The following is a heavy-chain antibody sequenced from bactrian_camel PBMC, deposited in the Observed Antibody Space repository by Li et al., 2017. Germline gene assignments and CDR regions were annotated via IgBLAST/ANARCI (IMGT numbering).Heavy chain of an antibody. V-gene: IGHV3S54*01. CDR1: GSIYNDNC. J-gene: IGHJ4*01. CDR3: RQAPACTVVVGLFPDGTST. Sequence: HVQLVESGGGLVQPGGSLRLSCTPSGSIYNDNCMGWIRQAPGKEREGLAGIYSGGGRPLVADSVKDRFSISKDSDKNTWYLQMDGLKPEDTACIIVRQAPACTVVVGLFPDGTSTRARGPRSPSP. CDR2: IYSGGGRP. D-gene: IGHD6*01.